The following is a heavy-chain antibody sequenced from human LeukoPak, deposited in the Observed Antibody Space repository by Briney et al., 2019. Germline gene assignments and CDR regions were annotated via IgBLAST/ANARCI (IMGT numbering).Heavy chain of an antibody. D-gene: IGHD2-15*01. CDR1: GFTFSSYS. V-gene: IGHV3-21*01. Sequence: GGSLRLSCAASGFTFSSYSMNWVRQAPGKGLEWVSSISSSSSYIYYADSVKGRFTISRDNAKNSLYLQMNSLRAEDTAVYYCARQDDIVEVVAATRYYYYGMDVWGQGTTVTVSS. J-gene: IGHJ6*02. CDR2: ISSSSSYI. CDR3: ARQDDIVEVVAATRYYYYGMDV.